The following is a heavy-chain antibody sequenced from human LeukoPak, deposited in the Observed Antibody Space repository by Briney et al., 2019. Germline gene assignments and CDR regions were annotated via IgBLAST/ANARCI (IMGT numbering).Heavy chain of an antibody. J-gene: IGHJ4*02. D-gene: IGHD6-19*01. V-gene: IGHV3-48*01. CDR1: GFTFSSYS. Sequence: GGSLRLSCAASGFTFSSYSMNWVRQAPGKGLEWVSYISSSSSTIYYADSVKGRFTISRDNAKNSLYLQMNSLRAEDTAVYYCANAGDSSGWDFDYWGQGTLVTVSS. CDR3: ANAGDSSGWDFDY. CDR2: ISSSSSTI.